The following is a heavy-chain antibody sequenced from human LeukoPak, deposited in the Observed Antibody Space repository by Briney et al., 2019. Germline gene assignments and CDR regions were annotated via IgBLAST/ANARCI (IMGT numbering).Heavy chain of an antibody. CDR1: GFIFRNSG. D-gene: IGHD1-14*01. Sequence: PGGSLRLSCAASGFIFRNSGMHWVRQALGKGLEWVAFIRYDGSIKYYADSVNGRFTISRDNSKNTLYLQMNCLRAADTAVYYCAKDVNTGGDYFDYWGQGTLVTVSS. CDR2: IRYDGSIK. J-gene: IGHJ4*02. V-gene: IGHV3-30*02. CDR3: AKDVNTGGDYFDY.